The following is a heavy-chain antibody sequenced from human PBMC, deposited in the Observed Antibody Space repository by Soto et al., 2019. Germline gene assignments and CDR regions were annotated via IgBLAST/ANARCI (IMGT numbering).Heavy chain of an antibody. CDR3: AKDRVGGTFYTPLGF. J-gene: IGHJ4*02. D-gene: IGHD1-7*01. CDR1: VFNFDNYG. V-gene: IGHV3-30*18. CDR2: ITYDGSNK. Sequence: GGSLRLSCQASVFNFDNYGMHWVRQGPGKGLEWVAVITYDGSNKYYADSVKGRFTISRDNSKNTLSLHLNTLKPEDTAVYHCAKDRVGGTFYTPLGFWGQGTLVTVSS.